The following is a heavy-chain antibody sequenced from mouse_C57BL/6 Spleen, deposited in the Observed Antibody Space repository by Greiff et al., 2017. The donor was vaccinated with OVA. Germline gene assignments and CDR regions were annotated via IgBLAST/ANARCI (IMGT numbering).Heavy chain of an antibody. V-gene: IGHV1-64*01. CDR3: AKGLDGYFFDY. CDR2: IHPNSGST. CDR1: GYTFTSYW. D-gene: IGHD2-3*01. J-gene: IGHJ2*01. Sequence: QVQLQQPGAELVKPGASVTLSCKASGYTFTSYWMHWVKQRPGQGLEWIGMIHPNSGSTNYNEKFKSKATLTVDKSSSTAYMQLSSLTSEDSAVYYCAKGLDGYFFDYWGKGTTLTVSS.